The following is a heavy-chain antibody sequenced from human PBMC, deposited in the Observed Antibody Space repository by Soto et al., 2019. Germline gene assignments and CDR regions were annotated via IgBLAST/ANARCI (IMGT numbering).Heavy chain of an antibody. V-gene: IGHV3-74*01. CDR1: GFTFSPYW. D-gene: IGHD4-4*01. J-gene: IGHJ6*02. CDR3: GRGGSNSPNGMDV. Sequence: EVHLAESGGGLVQPGGSLRLSCAASGFTFSPYWMHWVRQAPGKGLVWVSRINPDGSSTNYADSVKGRFTISRDNAKNTLYLKMNSLRAEDTAVYYCGRGGSNSPNGMDVWGQGTTVTVSS. CDR2: INPDGSST.